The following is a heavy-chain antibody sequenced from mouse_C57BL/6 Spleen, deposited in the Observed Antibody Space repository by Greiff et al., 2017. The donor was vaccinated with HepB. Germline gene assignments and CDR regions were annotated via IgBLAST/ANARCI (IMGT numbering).Heavy chain of an antibody. V-gene: IGHV5-17*01. D-gene: IGHD4-1*01. CDR3: ARHGTVGFAY. J-gene: IGHJ3*01. CDR1: GFTFSDYG. CDR2: ISSGSSTI. Sequence: EVKVVESGGGLVKPGGSLKLSCAASGFTFSDYGMHWVRQAPEKGLEWVAYISSGSSTIYYSDTVKGRFTISRDNAKNTLCLQMTSLRSEDTAMYYCARHGTVGFAYWGQGTLVTVSA.